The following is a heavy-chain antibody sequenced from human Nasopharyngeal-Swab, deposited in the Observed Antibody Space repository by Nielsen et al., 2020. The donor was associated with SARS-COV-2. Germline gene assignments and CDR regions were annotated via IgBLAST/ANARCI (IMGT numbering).Heavy chain of an antibody. V-gene: IGHV3-30-3*01. CDR2: ISYDGSNK. J-gene: IGHJ4*02. D-gene: IGHD4-17*01. CDR3: ARRGDYGDY. Sequence: WIRQPPGKGLEWVAVISYDGSNKYYADSVKGRFTVSRDNARKSLYLQMNSLRAEDTAVYYCARRGDYGDYWGQGTLVTVSS.